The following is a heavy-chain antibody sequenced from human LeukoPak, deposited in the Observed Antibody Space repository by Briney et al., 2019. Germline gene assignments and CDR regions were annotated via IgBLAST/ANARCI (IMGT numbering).Heavy chain of an antibody. J-gene: IGHJ4*02. D-gene: IGHD4-17*01. CDR3: ARGDLTTVTRFDY. Sequence: SETLSLTCAVYGGSFSGYYWSWIRQPPGKGLEWIGEINHSGSTNYNPSLKSRVTISVDTSENQFSLKLSSVTAADTAVYYCARGDLTTVTRFDYWGQGTLVTVSS. CDR2: INHSGST. CDR1: GGSFSGYY. V-gene: IGHV4-34*01.